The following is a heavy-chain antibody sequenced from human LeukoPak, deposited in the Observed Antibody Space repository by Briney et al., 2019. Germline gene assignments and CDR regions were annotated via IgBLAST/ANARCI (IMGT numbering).Heavy chain of an antibody. CDR3: ARDGGYYDILTGYLSPYFDY. CDR1: GFTFSSYE. CDR2: ISSSGSTI. V-gene: IGHV3-48*03. J-gene: IGHJ4*02. Sequence: GGSLRLSCAASGFTFSSYEMNWVRQATGKGLEWVSYISSSGSTIYYADSVKGRFTISRDNAKNSLYLQMNSLRAEDTAVYYCARDGGYYDILTGYLSPYFDYWGQGTLVTVSS. D-gene: IGHD3-9*01.